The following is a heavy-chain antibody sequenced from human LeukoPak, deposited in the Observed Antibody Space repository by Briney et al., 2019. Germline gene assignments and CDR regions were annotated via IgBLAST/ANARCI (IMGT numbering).Heavy chain of an antibody. V-gene: IGHV4-31*03. J-gene: IGHJ4*02. CDR3: ARDSPTYYYDSSGYRVGYFDY. CDR2: IYYSGST. D-gene: IGHD3-22*01. Sequence: SRTLSLTCTVSGGSISSGGYYWSWIRQHPGKGLEWIGYIYYSGSTYYNPSLKSRVTISVDTSKNQFSLKLSSATAADTAVYYCARDSPTYYYDSSGYRVGYFDYWGQGTLVTVSS. CDR1: GGSISSGGYY.